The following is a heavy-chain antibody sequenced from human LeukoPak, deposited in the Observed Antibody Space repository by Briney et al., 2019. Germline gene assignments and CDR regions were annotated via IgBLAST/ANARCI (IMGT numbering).Heavy chain of an antibody. CDR1: GYTFTGYY. Sequence: ASVKVRCKVSGYTFTGYYMHWARQAPGQGLELMGWLNPKRGGPTYAQQFQGRVTMTGDTSITTAYMELSRLTSDDTAVYYCARDNGMGYYGGSGYFDYWGQGTLVTVSS. CDR2: LNPKRGGP. J-gene: IGHJ4*02. V-gene: IGHV1-2*02. D-gene: IGHD1-26*01. CDR3: ARDNGMGYYGGSGYFDY.